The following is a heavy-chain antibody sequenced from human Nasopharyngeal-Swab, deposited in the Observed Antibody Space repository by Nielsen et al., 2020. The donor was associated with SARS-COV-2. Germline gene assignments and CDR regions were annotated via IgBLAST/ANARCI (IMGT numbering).Heavy chain of an antibody. CDR1: GFTFSSYS. CDR3: ARDHLMTVTIPYYYYGMDV. D-gene: IGHD4-11*01. V-gene: IGHV3-21*01. CDR2: ISSSSSYI. J-gene: IGHJ6*02. Sequence: GEFLKISCAASGFTFSSYSMNWVRQAPGKGLEWVSSISSSSSYIYYADSVKGRFTISRDNAKNSLYLQMNSLRAEDTAVYYCARDHLMTVTIPYYYYGMDVWGQGTTVTVSS.